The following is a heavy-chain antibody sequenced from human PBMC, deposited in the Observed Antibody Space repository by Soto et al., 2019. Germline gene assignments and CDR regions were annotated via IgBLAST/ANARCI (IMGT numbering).Heavy chain of an antibody. CDR2: IKSKTDGGTT. CDR3: TTSIAAAGTLHLRLRHYYGMDV. J-gene: IGHJ6*02. CDR1: GFTFSNAW. D-gene: IGHD6-13*01. V-gene: IGHV3-15*07. Sequence: GGSLRLSCAASGFTFSNAWMNWVRQAPGKGLEWVGRIKSKTDGGTTDYAAPVKGRFTISRDDSKNTLYLQMNSLKTEDTAVYYCTTSIAAAGTLHLRLRHYYGMDVWGQGTTVTVSS.